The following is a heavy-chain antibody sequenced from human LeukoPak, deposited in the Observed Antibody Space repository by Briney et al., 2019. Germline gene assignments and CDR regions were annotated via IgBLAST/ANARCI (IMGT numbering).Heavy chain of an antibody. V-gene: IGHV3-48*01. CDR3: ARDLNWSFDY. D-gene: IGHD3-3*01. Sequence: GGSLRLSCAASGFTFRSYSMNWVRQAPGKGLEWLSYISGSGSPIDYADSVKGRFTISRDNDKNSLYLQVNSLRAEDTAVYYCARDLNWSFDYWGQGVLVTVSS. CDR2: ISGSGSPI. CDR1: GFTFRSYS. J-gene: IGHJ4*02.